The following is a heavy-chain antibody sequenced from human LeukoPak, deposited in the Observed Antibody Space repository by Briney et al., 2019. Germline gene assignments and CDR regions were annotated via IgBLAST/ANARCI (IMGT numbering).Heavy chain of an antibody. J-gene: IGHJ4*02. CDR3: ARDRSANSRVYYFDY. V-gene: IGHV3-30-3*01. Sequence: GGSLRLSCAASGFTFSSYAMHWVRQAPGKGLEGVTIISYDGSIKYQADSVKGRFTISRDNSKSTLYLQMNSLRAEDTAVYYCARDRSANSRVYYFDYWGQGTLVTVSS. CDR1: GFTFSSYA. D-gene: IGHD4/OR15-4a*01. CDR2: ISYDGSIK.